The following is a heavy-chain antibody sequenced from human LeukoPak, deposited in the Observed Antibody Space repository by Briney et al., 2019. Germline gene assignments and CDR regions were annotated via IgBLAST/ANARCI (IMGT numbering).Heavy chain of an antibody. Sequence: GESLKISCKGSGYSFTSYWIGWVRQMPGKGLEWMGIIYPGDSDTRYSPSFQGQVTISADKSISTAYLQWSSLKASDTAMYYCARLGLPGIAAAGTLYWFDPWGLGTLVTVSS. CDR3: ARLGLPGIAAAGTLYWFDP. J-gene: IGHJ5*02. V-gene: IGHV5-51*01. CDR1: GYSFTSYW. CDR2: IYPGDSDT. D-gene: IGHD6-13*01.